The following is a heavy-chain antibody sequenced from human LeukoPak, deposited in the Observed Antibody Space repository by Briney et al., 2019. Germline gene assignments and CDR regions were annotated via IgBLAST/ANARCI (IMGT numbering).Heavy chain of an antibody. CDR3: AKGGGYQLLTVDY. Sequence: GGSLRLSCAASGFTFSTYWMSWVRQAPGKGLEWVANVKRDGSEKYYVASVKGRFTISRDNAKNSLYLQMNSLRAEDTAVYYCAKGGGYQLLTVDYWGQGTLVTVSS. J-gene: IGHJ4*02. CDR2: VKRDGSEK. D-gene: IGHD2-2*01. V-gene: IGHV3-7*05. CDR1: GFTFSTYW.